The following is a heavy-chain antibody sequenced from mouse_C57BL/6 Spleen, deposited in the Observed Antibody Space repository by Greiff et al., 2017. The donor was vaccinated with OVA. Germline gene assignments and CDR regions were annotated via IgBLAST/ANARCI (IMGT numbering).Heavy chain of an antibody. CDR1: GYTFTSYW. V-gene: IGHV1-50*01. CDR3: TRRVGNYYFDY. CDR2: IDPSDSYT. Sequence: QVQLQQPGAELVKPGASVKLSCKASGYTFTSYWMQWVKQRPGQGLEWIGEIDPSDSYTNYNQKFKGKATLTVDTSSSTAYMQLSSLTSEDSAVYYSTRRVGNYYFDYWGQGTTLTVSS. J-gene: IGHJ2*01. D-gene: IGHD2-1*01.